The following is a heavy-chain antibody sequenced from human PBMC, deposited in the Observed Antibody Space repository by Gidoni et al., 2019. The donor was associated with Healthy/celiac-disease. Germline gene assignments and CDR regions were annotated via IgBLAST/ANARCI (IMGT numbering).Heavy chain of an antibody. Sequence: QVQLVASGGGVVQPGRSLRLSCAASGFTFTSYGMHWVRQAPGKGLEWVAVIWYDGSNKYYADSVKGRFTISRDNSKNTLYLQMNSLRAEDTAVYYCARDPGIAAPTVFFDYWGQGTLVTVSS. CDR2: IWYDGSNK. CDR1: GFTFTSYG. CDR3: ARDPGIAAPTVFFDY. D-gene: IGHD6-13*01. J-gene: IGHJ4*02. V-gene: IGHV3-33*01.